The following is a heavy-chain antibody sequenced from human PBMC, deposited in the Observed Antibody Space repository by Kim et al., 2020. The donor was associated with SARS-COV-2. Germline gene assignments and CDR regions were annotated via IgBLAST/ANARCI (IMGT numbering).Heavy chain of an antibody. V-gene: IGHV4-39*01. CDR2: IYYSGST. Sequence: SETLSLTCIVSGGSISSSSYYWGWIRQPPGKGLAWIGSIYYSGSTYYNLYLQSRVTISVDTSKNKFSLKMSSVTAADTAVYYCARAAEDRNTIFGVVIPPGVIDYWGQGTLVTVSS. CDR1: GGSISSSSYY. D-gene: IGHD3-3*01. J-gene: IGHJ4*02. CDR3: ARAAEDRNTIFGVVIPPGVIDY.